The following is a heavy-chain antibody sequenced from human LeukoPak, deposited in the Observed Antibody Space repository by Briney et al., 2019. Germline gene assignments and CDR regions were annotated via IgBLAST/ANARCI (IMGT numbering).Heavy chain of an antibody. Sequence: GASVKVSCKASGGTFSSYAISWVRQAPGQGLEWMGGIIPMFGTANYAQKFQGRVTITADKSASTAYMELSSLRSEDTAAYYCARGITSGPYYYYYMDVWGKGTTVTVSS. J-gene: IGHJ6*03. CDR1: GGTFSSYA. D-gene: IGHD3-3*01. V-gene: IGHV1-69*06. CDR3: ARGITSGPYYYYYMDV. CDR2: IIPMFGTA.